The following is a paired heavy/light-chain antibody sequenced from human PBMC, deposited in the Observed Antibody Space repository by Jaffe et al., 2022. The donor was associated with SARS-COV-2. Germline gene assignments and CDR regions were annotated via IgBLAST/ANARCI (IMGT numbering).Heavy chain of an antibody. Sequence: QMQLHESGPRLVKPSETLSLTCIVSGGSIGGSSRYWGWIRQPPGKGLEWIGSIYYSGSTYYNPSLKSRVTISVDTSKNDFSLKLGSVTAADTAVYYCARQGGSHLYLDSWGQGTLVTVSS. CDR1: GGSIGGSSRY. CDR3: ARQGGSHLYLDS. D-gene: IGHD1-26*01. V-gene: IGHV4-39*01. CDR2: IYYSGST. J-gene: IGHJ4*02.
Light chain of an antibody. CDR2: VNNDGSH. J-gene: IGLJ3*02. Sequence: QLVLTQSPSASASLGASVKFTCTLSSGHSSYAIAWHQQQPDKGPRYLMNVNNDGSHSKGDGIPDRFSGSSSGAERYLTISNLQSEDEADYFCQTWGTGIVVFGGGTKLTVL. CDR1: SGHSSYA. CDR3: QTWGTGIVV. V-gene: IGLV4-69*01.